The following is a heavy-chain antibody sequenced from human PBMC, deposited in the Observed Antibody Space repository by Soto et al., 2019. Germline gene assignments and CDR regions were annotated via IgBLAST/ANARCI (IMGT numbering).Heavy chain of an antibody. CDR2: ISTDNGNT. D-gene: IGHD2-21*02. J-gene: IGHJ6*03. CDR1: GYTLTSYG. V-gene: IGHV1-18*01. CDR3: ARTAVYYYNYMDV. Sequence: QVQLVQSGAEVKKPGASVKVSCKASGYTLTSYGISWVRQAPGQGLEWMGWISTDNGNTNYAQKFQGRVIMTTDTSTSTVYMELSSLRPDDTAVYYCARTAVYYYNYMDVWGKGTTVTVSS.